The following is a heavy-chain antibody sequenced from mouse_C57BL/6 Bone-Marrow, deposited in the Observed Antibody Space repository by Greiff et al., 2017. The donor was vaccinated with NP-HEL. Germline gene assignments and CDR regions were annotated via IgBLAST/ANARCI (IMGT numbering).Heavy chain of an antibody. CDR1: GYTFTSYW. V-gene: IGHV1-7*01. Sequence: QVTLKESGAELAKPGASVKLSCKASGYTFTSYWMHWVKQRPGKGLEWIGDINPSSGYTKYNQKFKDKVTLTADKSSSTAYMQLSSLTSEDSAVYYCASAPPPTWFAYWGQGTLVTVSA. CDR2: INPSSGYT. J-gene: IGHJ3*01. CDR3: ASAPPPTWFAY.